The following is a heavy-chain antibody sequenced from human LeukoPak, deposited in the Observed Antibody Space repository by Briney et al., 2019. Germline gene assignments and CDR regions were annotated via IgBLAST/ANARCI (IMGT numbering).Heavy chain of an antibody. CDR3: ARDKATWGSPRYYFDY. J-gene: IGHJ4*02. CDR2: INTNTGNP. V-gene: IGHV7-4-1*02. Sequence: ASVKVSCKASGYTFTSYAMNWVRQAPGQGLEWMGWINTNTGNPTYAQGFTGRFVFSLDTSVTTAYLQISSLKAEDTAVYYCARDKATWGSPRYYFDYWGQGTLVTVSS. CDR1: GYTFTSYA. D-gene: IGHD1-26*01.